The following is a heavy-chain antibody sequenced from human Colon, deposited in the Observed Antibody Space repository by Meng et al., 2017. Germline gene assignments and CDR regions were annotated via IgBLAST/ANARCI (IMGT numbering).Heavy chain of an antibody. D-gene: IGHD1-26*01. J-gene: IGHJ4*02. V-gene: IGHV3-23*01. CDR3: VRDRIRGSGGYCDY. Sequence: GGSLRPSGAASGFPFSSYAVGWGRQAPGRGLEWVSSISGRGGDTYYGDSVKGRFTISRDNSNNTLYLQMNSLRPEDTAVYYCVRDRIRGSGGYCDYWGQGTLVTVSS. CDR2: ISGRGGDT. CDR1: GFPFSSYA.